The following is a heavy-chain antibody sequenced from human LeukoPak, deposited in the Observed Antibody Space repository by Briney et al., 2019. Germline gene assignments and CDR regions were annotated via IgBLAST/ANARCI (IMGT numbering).Heavy chain of an antibody. CDR2: IIPIFGTA. V-gene: IGHV1-69*13. D-gene: IGHD2-2*01. CDR1: GGTFSSYA. J-gene: IGHJ6*02. CDR3: ATDEYQLLSSYSYYYGMDV. Sequence: SVKVSCKASGGTFSSYAISWVRQAPGQGLEWMGGIIPIFGTANYAQKFQGRVTITADESTSTAYMELSSLRSEDTAVYYCATDEYQLLSSYSYYYGMDVWGQGTTVTVSS.